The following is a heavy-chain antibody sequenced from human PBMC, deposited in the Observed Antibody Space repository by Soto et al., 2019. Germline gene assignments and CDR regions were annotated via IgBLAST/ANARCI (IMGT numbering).Heavy chain of an antibody. V-gene: IGHV4-61*01. J-gene: IGHJ4*02. CDR1: GGSVSSGSYY. D-gene: IGHD5-18*01. Sequence: QVQLQESGPGLVKPSETLSLTCTVSGGSVSSGSYYWSWIRQPPGKGLEWIGYIYYSGSTNYNPSLKSRVNISVDTSKNQFSLKLSSVTAADTAVYYCGIAVDTAMVTVIDYWGQGTLVTVSS. CDR3: GIAVDTAMVTVIDY. CDR2: IYYSGST.